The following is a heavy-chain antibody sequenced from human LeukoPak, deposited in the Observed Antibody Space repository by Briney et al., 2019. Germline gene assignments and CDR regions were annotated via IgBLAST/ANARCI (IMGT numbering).Heavy chain of an antibody. CDR3: ARAHLYYDFWSGYSYYYYMDV. CDR2: INHSGST. J-gene: IGHJ6*03. V-gene: IGHV4-34*01. CDR1: GGSFSGYY. Sequence: SETLSLTCAVYGGSFSGYYWSWIRQPPGKGLEWIGEINHSGSTNYNPSLKSRVTISVNTSKNQFSLKLSSVTAADTAVYYCARAHLYYDFWSGYSYYYYMDVWGKGTTVTVSS. D-gene: IGHD3-3*01.